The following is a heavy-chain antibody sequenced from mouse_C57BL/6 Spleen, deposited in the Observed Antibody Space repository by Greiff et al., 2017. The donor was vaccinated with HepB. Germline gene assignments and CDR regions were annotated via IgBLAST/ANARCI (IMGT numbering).Heavy chain of an antibody. D-gene: IGHD2-5*01. J-gene: IGHJ4*01. CDR3: ATTPSGYSNYGYAMDY. Sequence: VQLQQSGAELVKPGASVKISCKASGYAFSSYWMNWVKQRPGKGLEWIGQIYPGDGDTNYNGKFKGKATLTADKSSSTAYLQLSSLTSEDSAVYFCATTPSGYSNYGYAMDYWGQGTSVTVSS. CDR2: IYPGDGDT. CDR1: GYAFSSYW. V-gene: IGHV1-80*01.